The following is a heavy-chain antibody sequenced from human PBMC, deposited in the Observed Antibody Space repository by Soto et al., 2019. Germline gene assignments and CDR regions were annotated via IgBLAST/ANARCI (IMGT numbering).Heavy chain of an antibody. D-gene: IGHD2-15*01. J-gene: IGHJ4*02. V-gene: IGHV4-59*01. CDR2: IYYSGST. CDR1: GGSISSYY. Sequence: SETLSLTCTVSGGSISSYYWSWIRQPPGKGLEWIGYIYYSGSTNYNPSLKSRVTISVDASKNQFSLKLSSVTAADTAVYYCARTLKPIDYFDYWGQGTLVTVSS. CDR3: ARTLKPIDYFDY.